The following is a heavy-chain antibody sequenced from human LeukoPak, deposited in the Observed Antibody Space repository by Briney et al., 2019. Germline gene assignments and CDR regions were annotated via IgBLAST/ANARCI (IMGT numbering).Heavy chain of an antibody. CDR2: IYSGGST. D-gene: IGHD4-17*01. Sequence: GGSLRLSCAASGFTVSSNYMSWVRQAPGKGLEWVSVIYSGGSTYYAHSVKGRFTISRDNSKNTLYLQMNSLRAEDTAVYYCARGSYGDYDGYWGQGTLVTVSS. V-gene: IGHV3-66*01. CDR1: GFTVSSNY. J-gene: IGHJ4*02. CDR3: ARGSYGDYDGY.